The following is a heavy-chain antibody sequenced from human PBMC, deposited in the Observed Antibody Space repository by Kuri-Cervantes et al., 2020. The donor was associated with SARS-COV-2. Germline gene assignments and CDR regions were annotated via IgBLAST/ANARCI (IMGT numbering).Heavy chain of an antibody. Sequence: GESLKISCAASGFTFSGHWIHWVRQAPGKGLVWVSRINPDGSYTNNADSVKGRFTLSRDNGKNMLFLQMNSLRAEDTAVYYCVRDGDHWNFDYWGQGTLVVASS. CDR3: VRDGDHWNFDY. J-gene: IGHJ4*02. CDR1: GFTFSGHW. CDR2: INPDGSYT. D-gene: IGHD1-1*01. V-gene: IGHV3-74*01.